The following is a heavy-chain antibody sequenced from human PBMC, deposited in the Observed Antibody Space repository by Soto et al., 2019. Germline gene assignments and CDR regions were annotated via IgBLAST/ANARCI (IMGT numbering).Heavy chain of an antibody. CDR2: IIPIFGTA. CDR1: RVAFSKFI. D-gene: IGHD6-19*01. Sequence: QAQLEQSGGEVKKPGSSVKVSCKASRVAFSKFIVTWVRQAPGLGLEWVGGIIPIFGTANFAQKFQGRVTIPAVESTSTSYMEVNNLSSEDTAVYYCAKVRYSSPMGYYYVMDVWGQGTRVTVSS. CDR3: AKVRYSSPMGYYYVMDV. V-gene: IGHV1-69*01. J-gene: IGHJ6*02.